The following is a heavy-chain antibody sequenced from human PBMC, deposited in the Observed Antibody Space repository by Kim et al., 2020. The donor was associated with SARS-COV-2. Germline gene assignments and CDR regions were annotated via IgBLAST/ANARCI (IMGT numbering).Heavy chain of an antibody. V-gene: IGHV1-18*01. CDR2: ISAYNGNT. CDR1: GYTFTSYG. D-gene: IGHD3-22*01. J-gene: IGHJ4*02. Sequence: ASVKVSCKASGYTFTSYGISWVRQAPGQGLEWMGWISAYNGNTNYAQKLQGRVTMTTDTSTSTAYMELRSLRSDDTAVYYCARVGAYYYDSSGSLDYWGQGTLVTVSS. CDR3: ARVGAYYYDSSGSLDY.